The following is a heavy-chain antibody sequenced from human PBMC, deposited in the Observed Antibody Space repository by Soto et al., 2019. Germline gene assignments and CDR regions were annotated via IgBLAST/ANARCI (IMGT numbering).Heavy chain of an antibody. CDR2: MNPDSENT. V-gene: IGHV1-8*01. D-gene: IGHD3-10*01. CDR1: GYTFTNYD. Sequence: QVHLVQSGAEVKQPGASVRVSCKASGYTFTNYDITWVRQATGQGLEWMGWMNPDSENTGSPQKFQGRVTMTVNTSINAAYMELTSRRSEDTAVYYCTRAPFEFGSYFGLDVWGQGTTVTVSS. CDR3: TRAPFEFGSYFGLDV. J-gene: IGHJ6*02.